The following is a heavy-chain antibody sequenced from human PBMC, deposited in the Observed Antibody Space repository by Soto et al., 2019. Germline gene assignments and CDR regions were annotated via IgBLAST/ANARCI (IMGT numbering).Heavy chain of an antibody. CDR3: ARHTPAISISDH. J-gene: IGHJ4*02. CDR1: GGSISSGGYY. CDR2: IYYSGST. Sequence: SETLSLTCAVSGGSISSGGYYWGWIRQHPGKGLEWIGSIYYSGSTYYNPSLKSRVTISVDTSKNQFSLKLSSVTAADTAVYYCARHTPAISISDHWGQGTLVTVSS. D-gene: IGHD2-15*01. V-gene: IGHV4-39*01.